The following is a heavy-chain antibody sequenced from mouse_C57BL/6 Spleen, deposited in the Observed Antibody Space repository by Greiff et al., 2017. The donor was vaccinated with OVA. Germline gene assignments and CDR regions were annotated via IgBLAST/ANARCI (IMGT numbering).Heavy chain of an antibody. CDR2: IYPGDGDT. V-gene: IGHV1-80*01. CDR1: GYAFSSYW. J-gene: IGHJ1*03. Sequence: QVQLKESGAELVKPGASVKISCKASGYAFSSYWMNWVKQRPGKGLEWIGQIYPGDGDTNYNGKFKGKATLTADKSSSTAYMQLSSLTSEDSAVYFCARWVLRRYFDVWGTGTTVTVSS. CDR3: ARWVLRRYFDV. D-gene: IGHD2-14*01.